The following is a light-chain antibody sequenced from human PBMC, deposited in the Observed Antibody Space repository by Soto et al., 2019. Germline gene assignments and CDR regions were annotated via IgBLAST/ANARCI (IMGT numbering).Light chain of an antibody. CDR3: ASWDDILGAVI. J-gene: IGLJ2*01. CDR1: SSNIGGTNY. V-gene: IGLV1-47*02. Sequence: QSVLTQPPSASGTPGQRVFISWSGSSSNIGGTNYAYWYQQLPGAAPKLLMHSNNLRPSGVPERISGSKSGTSASLAISGRRSEDEAVYYCASWDDILGAVIFGGGTKLTVL. CDR2: SNN.